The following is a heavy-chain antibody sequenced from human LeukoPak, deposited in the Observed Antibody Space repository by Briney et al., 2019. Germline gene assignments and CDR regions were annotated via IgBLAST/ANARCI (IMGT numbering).Heavy chain of an antibody. CDR3: ARSHVDTTVND. J-gene: IGHJ4*02. CDR2: IYYSGST. D-gene: IGHD5-18*01. Sequence: PSETLSLTCTVSGGSIGSYYWSWLRQTPGKGLEWIGYIYYSGSTNYNPSLKSRVTISVDTSRNQFSLKMSSVTAADTAVYYCARSHVDTTVNDWGQGTLVTVSS. V-gene: IGHV4-59*01. CDR1: GGSIGSYY.